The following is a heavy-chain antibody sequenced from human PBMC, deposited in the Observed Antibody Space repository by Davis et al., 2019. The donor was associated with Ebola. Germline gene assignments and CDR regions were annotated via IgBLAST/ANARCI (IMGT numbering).Heavy chain of an antibody. Sequence: MPSETLSLTCTVSGASTHTSYLSWIRQPPRNCLEWMGYIYYSGTTNYNPSLKGRVTMSVDSSKPHFSLRLSSVTAADTAVYDCVRGTTMIDYWGQGTLVTVSS. V-gene: IGHV4-59*12. CDR1: GASTHTSY. D-gene: IGHD3-22*01. CDR2: IYYSGTT. CDR3: VRGTTMIDY. J-gene: IGHJ4*02.